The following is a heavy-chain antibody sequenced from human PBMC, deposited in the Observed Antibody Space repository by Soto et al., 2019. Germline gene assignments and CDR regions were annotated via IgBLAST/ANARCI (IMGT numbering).Heavy chain of an antibody. CDR1: GGSISSSNW. J-gene: IGHJ5*02. Sequence: QVQLQESGPGLVKPSGTLSLTCAVSGGSISSSNWWSWVRQPPGKGLEWIGEIYHSGSTNYTPSLKSRVTISVDKSKNQFSLELSSVTAADTAVYYCARDYMVRGVMRWFDPWGQGTLVTVSS. CDR3: ARDYMVRGVMRWFDP. V-gene: IGHV4-4*02. D-gene: IGHD3-10*01. CDR2: IYHSGST.